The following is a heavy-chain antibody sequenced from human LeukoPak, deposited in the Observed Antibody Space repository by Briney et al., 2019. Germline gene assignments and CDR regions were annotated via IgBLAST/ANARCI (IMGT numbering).Heavy chain of an antibody. Sequence: PGGSLRLSCAASGFSFDDYVMHWVRQAPGKGLEWVSGISWNSGNIGYADSVKGRFTISRDNAKNSLYLQMNSPRGEDTALYYCAKDSGRNYYYYMDVWGKGTTVTVSS. J-gene: IGHJ6*03. V-gene: IGHV3-9*01. CDR3: AKDSGRNYYYYMDV. CDR2: ISWNSGNI. D-gene: IGHD2-15*01. CDR1: GFSFDDYV.